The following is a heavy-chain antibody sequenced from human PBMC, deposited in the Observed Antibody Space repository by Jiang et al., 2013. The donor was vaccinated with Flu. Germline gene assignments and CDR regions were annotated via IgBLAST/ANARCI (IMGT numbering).Heavy chain of an antibody. CDR3: ARTYYYDSSGSNFDY. CDR1: GGSISSYY. CDR2: IYYSGST. D-gene: IGHD3-22*01. J-gene: IGHJ4*02. Sequence: PGLVKPWETLSLTCAVSGGSISSYYWSWIRQPPGKGLEWIGYIYYSGSTNYNPSLKSRVTISVDTSKNQFSLKLSSVTAADTAVYYCARTYYYDSSGSNFDYWGQGTLVTVSS. V-gene: IGHV4-59*01.